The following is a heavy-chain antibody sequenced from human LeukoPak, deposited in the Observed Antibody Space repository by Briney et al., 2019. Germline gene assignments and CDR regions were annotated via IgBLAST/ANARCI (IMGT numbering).Heavy chain of an antibody. CDR2: IYPGDSDT. CDR3: ARHESQFLSLGDY. J-gene: IGHJ4*02. Sequence: GESLKISCKGSGYSFTSYWIGWVRQMPGKGLEWMGTIYPGDSDTRYSPSFQGQVTISADKSISTAYLQWSSLKASDTAMYYCARHESQFLSLGDYWGQGTLVTVSS. V-gene: IGHV5-51*01. CDR1: GYSFTSYW. D-gene: IGHD2-15*01.